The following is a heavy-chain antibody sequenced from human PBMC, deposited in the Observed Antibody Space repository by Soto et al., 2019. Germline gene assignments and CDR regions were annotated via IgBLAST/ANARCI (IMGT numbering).Heavy chain of an antibody. CDR2: ISAYNGNT. Sequence: GAPVKVSCKASGYTFTSYGISWVRQAPGQGLEWMGWISAYNGNTNYAQKLQGRVTMTTDTSTSTAYMELRSLRFDDTAVYYCAVIAVAGEWFDPWGQGTLVTVSS. V-gene: IGHV1-18*01. D-gene: IGHD6-19*01. J-gene: IGHJ5*02. CDR3: AVIAVAGEWFDP. CDR1: GYTFTSYG.